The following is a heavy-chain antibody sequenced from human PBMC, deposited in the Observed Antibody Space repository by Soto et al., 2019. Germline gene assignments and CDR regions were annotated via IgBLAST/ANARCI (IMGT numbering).Heavy chain of an antibody. J-gene: IGHJ5*02. V-gene: IGHV4-34*01. CDR2: INHSGST. CDR1: GGSFSGYY. Sequence: SETLSLTCAVYGGSFSGYYWSWIRQPPGKGLEWIGEINHSGSTNYNPSLKSRVTISVDTSKNQFSLKLSSVTAADTAVYYCARGGLRTVTIGRRGNWFDPWGQGTLVTVSS. CDR3: ARGGLRTVTIGRRGNWFDP. D-gene: IGHD4-4*01.